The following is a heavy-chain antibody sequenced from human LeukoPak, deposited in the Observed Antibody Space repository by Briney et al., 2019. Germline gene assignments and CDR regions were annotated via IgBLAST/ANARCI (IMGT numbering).Heavy chain of an antibody. J-gene: IGHJ3*02. CDR3: ARDRLASRKHSDAFDI. Sequence: PSETLSLTCTVSGGSISNYYWSWIRQPAGKGLECIGRIHRSGSTDYNPSLKSRVTISVDTSKNQFSLKLSSVTAADTAVYYCARDRLASRKHSDAFDIWGQGTMDTVSS. CDR2: IHRSGST. V-gene: IGHV4-4*07. D-gene: IGHD6-25*01. CDR1: GGSISNYY.